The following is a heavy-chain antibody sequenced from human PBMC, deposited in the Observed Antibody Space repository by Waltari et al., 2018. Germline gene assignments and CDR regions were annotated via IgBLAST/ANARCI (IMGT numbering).Heavy chain of an antibody. D-gene: IGHD2-8*01. J-gene: IGHJ5*02. V-gene: IGHV1-46*01. CDR3: ARVGLMLSNSRGGWFDP. CDR2: INPKDGNI. CDR1: GYNFTSHY. Sequence: QVQLVQSGAEVKKPGASVKVSCKASGYNFTSHYIHWVRQAPGQGLEWMGIINPKDGNIKYAQKVQDRGTMTRETSTSTVYVELGNLRSEDTAVYYCARVGLMLSNSRGGWFDPWGQGTLVTVFS.